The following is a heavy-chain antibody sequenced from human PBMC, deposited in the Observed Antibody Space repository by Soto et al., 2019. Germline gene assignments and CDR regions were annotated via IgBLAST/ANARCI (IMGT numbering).Heavy chain of an antibody. Sequence: ASVKLSCKASGYAFTSNGISWARQAPGQGLEWMGWISAYNGNTNYAQKLQGRVTMTTDTSTSTAYMELRSLRSDDTAVYYCARGYYAGYGDYVLRIWGQGTMVTV. D-gene: IGHD4-17*01. CDR1: GYAFTSNG. V-gene: IGHV1-18*01. CDR3: ARGYYAGYGDYVLRI. J-gene: IGHJ3*02. CDR2: ISAYNGNT.